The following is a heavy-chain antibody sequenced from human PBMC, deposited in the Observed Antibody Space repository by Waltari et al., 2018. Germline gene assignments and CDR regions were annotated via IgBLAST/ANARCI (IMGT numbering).Heavy chain of an antibody. CDR2: IRNSGSTM. V-gene: IGHV3-48*03. D-gene: IGHD6-13*01. CDR3: ARNRKIIAAGWGRDLDY. J-gene: IGHJ4*02. Sequence: EVQLVESGGGLVQPGGSLRLSCTASGFTFSMYEMSWVRQAPGKVLEGLSNIRNSGSTMYYADSVKGRFTVSRDNAKNSLYLQMGSLGAEDTAFYFCARNRKIIAAGWGRDLDYWGRGTLVTVSS. CDR1: GFTFSMYE.